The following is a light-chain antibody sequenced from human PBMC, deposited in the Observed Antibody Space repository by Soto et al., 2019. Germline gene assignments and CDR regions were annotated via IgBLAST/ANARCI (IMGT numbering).Light chain of an antibody. CDR2: DAS. CDR1: QSVSRY. Sequence: EIVLTQSPATLSLSPGERATLSCRASQSVSRYLAWYQQKPGQAPRLLIYDASNRATGIPARFSGNGSGTDFTLTISSLEPEDFGVYYCQQYKNWPLITFGQGTRLEIK. J-gene: IGKJ5*01. CDR3: QQYKNWPLIT. V-gene: IGKV3-11*01.